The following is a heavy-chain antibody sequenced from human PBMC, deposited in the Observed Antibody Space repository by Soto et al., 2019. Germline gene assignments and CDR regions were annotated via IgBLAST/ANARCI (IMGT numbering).Heavy chain of an antibody. CDR1: GYXFTSYW. J-gene: IGHJ3*02. V-gene: IGHV5-51*01. CDR3: ASSYSTRPDDAFDI. D-gene: IGHD6-13*01. CDR2: IYPGYSDT. Sequence: EXLKISCKCSGYXFTSYWLVWVRHMPGKGLEWMGIIYPGYSDTRYSPSFQGQVTISAYKSIITAYLQWISLKASDTDMYYCASSYSTRPDDAFDIWGQGTRVTV.